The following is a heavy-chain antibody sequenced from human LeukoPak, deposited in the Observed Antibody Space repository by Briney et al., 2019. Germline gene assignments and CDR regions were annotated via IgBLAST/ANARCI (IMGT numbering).Heavy chain of an antibody. CDR1: GYTFTAYY. CDR3: ARDRCSANSCYEDYYNGLDV. D-gene: IGHD2-2*01. CDR2: INPKSGGT. Sequence: ASVKVSCKASGYTFTAYYLQWVRLAPGQGLEWMGWINPKSGGTEYPQRFQGRVTMTRDTSISTAYMELSRLRSDDTAVYYCARDRCSANSCYEDYYNGLDVWGQGTTVTVSS. J-gene: IGHJ6*02. V-gene: IGHV1-2*02.